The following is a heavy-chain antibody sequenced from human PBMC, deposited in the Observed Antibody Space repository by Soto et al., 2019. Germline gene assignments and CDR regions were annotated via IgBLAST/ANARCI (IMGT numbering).Heavy chain of an antibody. CDR2: ISYDGSNK. Sequence: GGSLRLSCAASGFTFSSYAMHWVRHAPGKGLEWVAVISYDGSNKYYADSVKGRFTISRDNSKNTLYLQMNSLRAEDTAVYYCARDIVVVPAANFYYYYGMDVWGQGTTVTVSS. CDR3: ARDIVVVPAANFYYYYGMDV. V-gene: IGHV3-30*04. CDR1: GFTFSSYA. J-gene: IGHJ6*02. D-gene: IGHD2-2*01.